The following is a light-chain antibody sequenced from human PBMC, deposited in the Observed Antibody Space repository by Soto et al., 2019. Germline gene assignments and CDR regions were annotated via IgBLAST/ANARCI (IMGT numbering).Light chain of an antibody. CDR2: GAF. CDR1: QSLSTN. V-gene: IGKV3-15*01. J-gene: IGKJ1*01. Sequence: IAITQSPATLSVSPGDRATLSCRASQSLSTNLAWYQQKPGQAPRLLIYGAFNRATGIPARFSGRGSGTEFTLTISVLQSEDFSVYYCQQYNYWWTFGQGTRVE. CDR3: QQYNYWWT.